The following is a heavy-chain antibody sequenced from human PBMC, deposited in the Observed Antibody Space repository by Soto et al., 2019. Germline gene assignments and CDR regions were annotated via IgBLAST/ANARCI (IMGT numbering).Heavy chain of an antibody. CDR1: VFAFNYYA. J-gene: IGHJ4*02. CDR2: VSYDGSTR. V-gene: IGHV3-30*14. D-gene: IGHD1-7*01. Sequence: GSLRLSCAASVFAFNYYAMHWVRQAPGKGLEWVAVVSYDGSTRYYSDSVKGRFTISRDNSANSVYLQMNSLRAGDTAVYYCAKDWNYLGYFDHWGQGVLVTVSS. CDR3: AKDWNYLGYFDH.